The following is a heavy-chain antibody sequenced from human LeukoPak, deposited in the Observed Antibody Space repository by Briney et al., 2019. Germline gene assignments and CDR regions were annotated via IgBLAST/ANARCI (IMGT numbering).Heavy chain of an antibody. CDR3: ARARGPIVGATKGNWFDP. D-gene: IGHD1-26*01. Sequence: SETLSLTCAVYGGSFSGYYWSWIRQPPGKGLEWIGEINHSGSTNYNPSLKSRVTISVDTSKNQFSLKLSSVTAADTAVYYCARARGPIVGATKGNWFDPWGQGTLVTVSS. V-gene: IGHV4-34*01. J-gene: IGHJ5*02. CDR1: GGSFSGYY. CDR2: INHSGST.